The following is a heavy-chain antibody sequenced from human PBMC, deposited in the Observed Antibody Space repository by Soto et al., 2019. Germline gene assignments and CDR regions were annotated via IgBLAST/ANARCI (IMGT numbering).Heavy chain of an antibody. Sequence: EVQLVESGGGLVKPGGSLRLSCAASGFTFSSYSMNWVRQAPGKGLEWVSSISSSSSYIYYADSVKGRFTISRDNAKNSLYLQMNSLRAEDTAVYYCARDLGPFDDDGSGSFWGQGTLVTVSS. CDR1: GFTFSSYS. J-gene: IGHJ4*02. D-gene: IGHD3-10*01. V-gene: IGHV3-21*01. CDR2: ISSSSSYI. CDR3: ARDLGPFDDDGSGSF.